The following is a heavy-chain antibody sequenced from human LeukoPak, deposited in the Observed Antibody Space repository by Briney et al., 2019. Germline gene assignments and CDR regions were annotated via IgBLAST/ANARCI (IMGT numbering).Heavy chain of an antibody. D-gene: IGHD5-18*01. V-gene: IGHV3-30*18. CDR2: ISYDGSNK. CDR3: AKDNGTAMDY. Sequence: PGGSLRLSCAASGFTFSSYGMHWVRQAPGKGLEWVAVISYDGSNKYYADSVKGRFTISRDNSKNTLYLQMNSLRAEDTAVYYCAKDNGTAMDYWGQGTLVTVSS. J-gene: IGHJ4*02. CDR1: GFTFSSYG.